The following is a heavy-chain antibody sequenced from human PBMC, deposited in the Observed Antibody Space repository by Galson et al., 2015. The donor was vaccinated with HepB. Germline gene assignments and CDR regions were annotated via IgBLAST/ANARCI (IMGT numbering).Heavy chain of an antibody. CDR1: GFTFSNYG. CDR2: ISTGSSM. Sequence: SLRLSCAASGFTFSNYGMNWVLQAPGKGLEWVASISTGSSMSYTDSVRGRFTISRDNARNSLYLQMGSLRVDDTAVYFCTRDRFKFDFWGQGALVTVSS. CDR3: TRDRFKFDF. V-gene: IGHV3-69-1*01. J-gene: IGHJ4*02.